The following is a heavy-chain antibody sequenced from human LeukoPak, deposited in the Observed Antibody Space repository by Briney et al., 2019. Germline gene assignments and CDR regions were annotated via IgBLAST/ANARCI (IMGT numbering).Heavy chain of an antibody. D-gene: IGHD6-19*01. CDR1: GYTFTSYA. Sequence: ASVKVSCKASGYTFTSYAMNWVRQAPGQGLEWMGWISAYNGNTNYAQKLQGRVTMTTDTSTSTAYMELRSLRSDDTAVYYCATDQQLGIAVAGTWGQGTLVTVSS. V-gene: IGHV1-18*01. CDR3: ATDQQLGIAVAGT. J-gene: IGHJ4*02. CDR2: ISAYNGNT.